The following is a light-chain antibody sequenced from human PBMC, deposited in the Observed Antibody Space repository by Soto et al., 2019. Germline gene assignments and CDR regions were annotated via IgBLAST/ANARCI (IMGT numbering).Light chain of an antibody. CDR2: KAS. CDR3: QHYNSDPWT. Sequence: DIQMTQSPSTLSASVGDRVTITCRASQSISSWLAWYQRKPGKAPKLLIYKASSLESGVPSRFSGSGSGTEFTLTISSLQPDDFATYYCQHYNSDPWTFGQGTKVEIK. V-gene: IGKV1-5*03. CDR1: QSISSW. J-gene: IGKJ1*01.